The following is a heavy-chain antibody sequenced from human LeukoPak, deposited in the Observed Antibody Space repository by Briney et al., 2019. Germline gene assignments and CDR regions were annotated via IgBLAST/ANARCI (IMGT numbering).Heavy chain of an antibody. Sequence: SETLSLTCTVSGGSISSGVYYWSWIRQPPGKGLEWIGYIYYSGSTYYNPSLKSRVTVSVDTSKNQFSLKLSSVTAADTAVYYCAKSSRLKYYYDSSGIYYFDYWGQGTLVTVSS. V-gene: IGHV4-30-4*01. CDR3: AKSSRLKYYYDSSGIYYFDY. D-gene: IGHD3-22*01. CDR1: GGSISSGVYY. J-gene: IGHJ4*02. CDR2: IYYSGST.